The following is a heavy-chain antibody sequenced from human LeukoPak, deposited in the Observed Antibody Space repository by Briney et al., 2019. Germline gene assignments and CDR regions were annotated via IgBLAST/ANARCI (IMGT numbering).Heavy chain of an antibody. CDR1: GFPFSSYW. CDR2: IKSKTDGGVT. D-gene: IGHD3-3*01. J-gene: IGHJ4*02. V-gene: IGHV3-15*01. Sequence: GGSLRLSCVASGFPFSSYWMTWVRQAPGKGLEWIGRIKSKTDGGVTDYAAPVKGRFTISSDDSKNTLFLQMNSLNTDDTAVYYCTTDSYDFWSGYSDYWGQGTLVTVSS. CDR3: TTDSYDFWSGYSDY.